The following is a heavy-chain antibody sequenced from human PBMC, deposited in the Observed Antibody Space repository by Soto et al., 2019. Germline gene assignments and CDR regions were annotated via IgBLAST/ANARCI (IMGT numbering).Heavy chain of an antibody. CDR1: RFTFSSYG. CDR3: ARDLSSGGTNACDI. Sequence: PGGSLRLSCAASRFTFSSYGMHWVRQAPGKGLEWVAVIWYDGSNKYSADSVKGRFTISRDNSKNTLYLQMNSLRAEDTAVYYCARDLSSGGTNACDIWRQGTVVTVSS. D-gene: IGHD2-15*01. J-gene: IGHJ3*02. V-gene: IGHV3-33*01. CDR2: IWYDGSNK.